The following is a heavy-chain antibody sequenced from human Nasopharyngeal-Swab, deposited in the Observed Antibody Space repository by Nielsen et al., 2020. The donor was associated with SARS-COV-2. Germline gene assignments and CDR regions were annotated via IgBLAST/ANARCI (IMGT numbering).Heavy chain of an antibody. CDR2: IGVAGDT. J-gene: IGHJ3*02. D-gene: IGHD6-19*01. V-gene: IGHV3-13*01. Sequence: GGSLRLSCAASGFSLNNYDLHWVRQATGKGLEWVSAIGVAGDTYYPHSVKGRFTISRENARSSLYLQMNSLTAGDTAMYYCASAGGSGWYAFDIWGQVTMVIVSS. CDR3: ASAGGSGWYAFDI. CDR1: GFSLNNYD.